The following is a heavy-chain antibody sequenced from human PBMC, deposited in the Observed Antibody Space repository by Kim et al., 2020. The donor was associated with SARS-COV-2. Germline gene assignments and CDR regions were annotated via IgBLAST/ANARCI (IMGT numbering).Heavy chain of an antibody. J-gene: IGHJ6*01. CDR1: GLRLDESA. V-gene: IGHV3-30*03. CDR2: ISYDGRNN. D-gene: IGHD3-10*01. CDR3: SIGNYDDSVTLSDYYNG. Sequence: GGSLRLSCGVSGLRLDESAMNWVRQSPGKWLEWVAVISYDGRNNEYSCSVKGRFTVSRDNSQRTLFLEMNSLKVEDTAVYYCSIGNYDDSVTLSDYYNG.